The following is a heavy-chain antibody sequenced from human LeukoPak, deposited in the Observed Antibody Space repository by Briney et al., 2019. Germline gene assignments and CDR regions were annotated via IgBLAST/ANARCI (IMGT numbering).Heavy chain of an antibody. D-gene: IGHD2-2*02. CDR1: GYTFTSYG. Sequence: ASVKVSCKASGYTFTSYGISWVRQAPGQGLEWMGWISAYNGNTNHAQKLQGRVTMTTDISTSTAYMELRSLRSDDTAVYYCARDSHTQHTFDYWGQGTLVTVSS. CDR3: ARDSHTQHTFDY. J-gene: IGHJ4*02. V-gene: IGHV1-18*01. CDR2: ISAYNGNT.